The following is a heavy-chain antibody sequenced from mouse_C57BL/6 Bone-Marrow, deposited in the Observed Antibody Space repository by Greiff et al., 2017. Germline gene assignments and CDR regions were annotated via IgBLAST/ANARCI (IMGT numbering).Heavy chain of an antibody. CDR1: YTFSRRVH. J-gene: IGHJ2*01. V-gene: IGHV1-87*01. CDR2: GQGLEWIG. D-gene: IGHD1-1*01. Sequence: QVQLQQSGPELARPWASVKISCQAFYTFSRRVHFALRDTNYWMQWVKQRPGQGLEWIGAIYPGNGDTRYNQKCKGKATLAADKSSSTAYMQLSNLTSEDSSVYYCAYLLLRWAYYVDYWGQGTTLTVSS. CDR3: SEDSSVYYCAYLLLRWAYYVDY.